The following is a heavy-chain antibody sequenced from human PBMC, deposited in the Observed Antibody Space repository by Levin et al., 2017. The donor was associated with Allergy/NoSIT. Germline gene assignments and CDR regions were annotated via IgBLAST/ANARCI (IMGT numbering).Heavy chain of an antibody. CDR3: ARRGYCGGDCYLFDY. CDR1: GFTFSSYG. Sequence: GGSLRLSCAASGFTFSSYGMHWVRQAPGKGLEWVAVIWYDGSNKYYADSVKGRFTISRDNSKNTLYLQMNSLRAEDTAVYYCARRGYCGGDCYLFDYWGQGTLVTVSS. J-gene: IGHJ4*02. CDR2: IWYDGSNK. V-gene: IGHV3-33*01. D-gene: IGHD2-21*02.